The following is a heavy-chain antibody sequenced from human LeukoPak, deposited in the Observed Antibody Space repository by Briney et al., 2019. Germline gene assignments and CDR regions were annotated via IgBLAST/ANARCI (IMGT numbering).Heavy chain of an antibody. V-gene: IGHV3-23*01. Sequence: GGSLRLSCAASGFTISSYGMSWVRQAPGKGLEWVSAISGGGDSTYYADSVKGRFTISRDNSKNMLYLQMNSLRAEDTAIYYCAKDSPVCSYWGQGTLVTVSS. D-gene: IGHD3-10*02. J-gene: IGHJ4*02. CDR1: GFTISSYG. CDR3: AKDSPVCSY. CDR2: ISGGGDST.